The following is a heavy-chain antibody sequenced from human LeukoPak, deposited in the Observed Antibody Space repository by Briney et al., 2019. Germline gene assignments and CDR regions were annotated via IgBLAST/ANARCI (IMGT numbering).Heavy chain of an antibody. V-gene: IGHV1-2*02. CDR1: GYTFIYYY. Sequence: ASVKVSCKASGYTFIYYYMHWVRQAPGQGLEWIGWISTNSGGTKYVQKFQGRVTMTSDTSITTVYMELSGLSFDDTAVYYCARGGGRYSVDYWGQGTLVIVSS. D-gene: IGHD1-26*01. J-gene: IGHJ4*02. CDR2: ISTNSGGT. CDR3: ARGGGRYSVDY.